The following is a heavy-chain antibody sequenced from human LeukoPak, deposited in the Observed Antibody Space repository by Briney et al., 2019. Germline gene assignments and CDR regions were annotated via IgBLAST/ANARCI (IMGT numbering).Heavy chain of an antibody. J-gene: IGHJ4*02. V-gene: IGHV1-18*01. CDR3: ARDFARAAALPPSYFDY. CDR1: GYTFTSYG. Sequence: ASVKVSCKASGYTFTSYGISWVRQAPGQGLEWMGWISAYNGNTNYAQKLQGRVTMTTDTSTSTAYMELRSLRSDDTAVYYCARDFARAAALPPSYFDYWGQGTLVTVSS. CDR2: ISAYNGNT. D-gene: IGHD6-13*01.